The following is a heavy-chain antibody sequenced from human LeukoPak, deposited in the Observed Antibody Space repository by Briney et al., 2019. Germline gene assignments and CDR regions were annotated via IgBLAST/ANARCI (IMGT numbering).Heavy chain of an antibody. CDR2: IYYSGST. D-gene: IGHD1-14*01. CDR3: ANHNAGFDY. V-gene: IGHV4-39*01. Sequence: SETLSLTCTVSGGSISSSSSYWGEIRQPPGKGLEWIGSIYYSGSTYYNPSHKSRVTISVDTSKNQFSLKLSSVTAADTAVYYFANHNAGFDYWDQGTLVTVSS. J-gene: IGHJ4*02. CDR1: GGSISSSSSY.